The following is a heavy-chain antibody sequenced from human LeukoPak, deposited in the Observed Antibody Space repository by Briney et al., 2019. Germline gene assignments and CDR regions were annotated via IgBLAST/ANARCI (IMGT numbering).Heavy chain of an antibody. CDR1: GFSFSSYA. D-gene: IGHD6-19*01. V-gene: IGHV3-23*01. CDR2: ISGRGGST. J-gene: IGHJ4*02. CDR3: AKDRGSGWPQFDY. Sequence: GGSLRLSCAASGFSFSSYAMSWVRQAPGKGLEWVSAISGRGGSTYYADSVKGRFTISRDNSKNTLYLQMNSLRAEDTAVYYCAKDRGSGWPQFDYWGQGTLVTVSS.